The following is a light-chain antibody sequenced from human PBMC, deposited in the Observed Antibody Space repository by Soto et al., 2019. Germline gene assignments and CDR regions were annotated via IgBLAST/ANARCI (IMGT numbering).Light chain of an antibody. Sequence: EIVLTQSPATLSFSPGERATLSCRASQSVSSYLAWYQQKPGQAPRLLIYDASNRATGIPARFSGSGSGTDFTLTISSLEPEDFAVYYCQQRSKWPPTFGQGSKVEIX. J-gene: IGKJ1*01. CDR2: DAS. V-gene: IGKV3-11*01. CDR3: QQRSKWPPT. CDR1: QSVSSY.